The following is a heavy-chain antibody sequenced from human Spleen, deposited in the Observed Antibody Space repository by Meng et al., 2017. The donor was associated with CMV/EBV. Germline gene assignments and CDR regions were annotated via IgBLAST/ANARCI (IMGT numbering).Heavy chain of an antibody. CDR1: GLSFSSFW. CDR3: AREGDLQWKCFDY. V-gene: IGHV3-7*01. CDR2: IKGDGSEK. Sequence: GESLKISCAASGLSFSSFWMSWVRQAPGKGLEWVANIKGDGSEKFYVDSVKGRFTISRDNAKNSLYLQVNSLRAEDTAVYYCAREGDLQWKCFDYWGQGTLVTVSS. J-gene: IGHJ4*02. D-gene: IGHD6-19*01.